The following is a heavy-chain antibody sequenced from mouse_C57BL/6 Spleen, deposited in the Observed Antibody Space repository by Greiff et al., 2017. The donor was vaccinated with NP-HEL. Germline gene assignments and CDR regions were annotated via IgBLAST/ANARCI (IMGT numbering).Heavy chain of an antibody. CDR3: ARWADYYYGSSYDYYAMDY. CDR2: INPSSGYT. Sequence: QVQLQQSGAELAKPGASVKLSCKASGYTFTSYWMHWVKQRPGQGLEWIGYINPSSGYTKYNQKFKDKATLTADKSSSTAYMQLSSLTYEDSAVYYCARWADYYYGSSYDYYAMDYWGQGTSVTVSS. D-gene: IGHD1-1*01. CDR1: GYTFTSYW. J-gene: IGHJ4*01. V-gene: IGHV1-7*01.